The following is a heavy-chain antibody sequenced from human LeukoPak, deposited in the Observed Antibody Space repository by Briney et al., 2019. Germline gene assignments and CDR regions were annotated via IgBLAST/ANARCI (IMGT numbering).Heavy chain of an antibody. J-gene: IGHJ4*02. Sequence: GGSLRLSCAASGFTFSDYYMSWIRQAPGKGLGWVSYISSSGSTIYYAHSVKGRFTISRDNAKNSLYLQMNSLRADDTAVYYCAKDREGGVADFFDYWGQGTLATVSS. V-gene: IGHV3-11*01. CDR1: GFTFSDYY. CDR2: ISSSGSTI. CDR3: AKDREGGVADFFDY. D-gene: IGHD6-19*01.